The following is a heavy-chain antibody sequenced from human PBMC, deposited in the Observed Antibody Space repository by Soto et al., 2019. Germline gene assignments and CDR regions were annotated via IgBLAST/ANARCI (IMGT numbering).Heavy chain of an antibody. CDR1: GGSISSYY. CDR3: ASAPSKPGEPIWDVFDF. CDR2: ISASGIT. V-gene: IGHV4-4*07. Sequence: QVHLQESGPGLVKPSETLSLTCTVSGGSISSYYWNWIRQSAGKGLEWIGRISASGITNYNPSLKRRINMSIDTSKNQFSLTLSSVTAADTAVYYCASAPSKPGEPIWDVFDFWGQGTMVTVSS. J-gene: IGHJ3*01. D-gene: IGHD1-26*01.